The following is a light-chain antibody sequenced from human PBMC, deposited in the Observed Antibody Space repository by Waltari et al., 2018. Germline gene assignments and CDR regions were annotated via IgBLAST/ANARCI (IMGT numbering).Light chain of an antibody. CDR1: QSLLHSNGFNY. V-gene: IGKV2-28*01. Sequence: DIVVTQSPLSLPVTPGEPASIPCRSSQSLLHSNGFNYLDWYLQKPGQSPQLLIYLGSNRASGVPDRFSGRGSGTDFTLKISRVEAEDVGVYYCMQSLRALWTFGQGTKVEIK. J-gene: IGKJ1*01. CDR3: MQSLRALWT. CDR2: LGS.